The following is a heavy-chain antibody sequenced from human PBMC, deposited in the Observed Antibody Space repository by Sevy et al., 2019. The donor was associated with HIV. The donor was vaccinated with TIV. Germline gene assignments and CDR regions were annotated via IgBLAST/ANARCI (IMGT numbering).Heavy chain of an antibody. D-gene: IGHD3-10*01. V-gene: IGHV3-23*01. CDR3: AKLPSTVMFREKVY. CDR2: ISDSGDTT. CDR1: GFTFTNYA. Sequence: GGSLRLSCAASGFTFTNYAMNWVRQAPGKGLEWVSGISDSGDTTHYAESVKGRFTISRDNSKNTVSLQMRSLRAEDTAIYYCAKLPSTVMFREKVYWGQGTRVTVSS. J-gene: IGHJ4*02.